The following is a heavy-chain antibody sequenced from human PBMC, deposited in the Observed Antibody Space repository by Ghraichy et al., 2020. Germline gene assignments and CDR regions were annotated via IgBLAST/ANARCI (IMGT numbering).Heavy chain of an antibody. CDR3: ARESPAAGTYFDY. CDR1: GFTFSNYW. V-gene: IGHV3-74*01. CDR2: IKNDGSNT. Sequence: GGSLRLSCAASGFTFSNYWMHWVRQAPGKGLVWVSRIKNDGSNTRYADSVKGRFTISRDNAKNTRDLEMNSLRAEDTAVYYCARESPAAGTYFDYWGQGTLVTVSS. D-gene: IGHD6-13*01. J-gene: IGHJ4*02.